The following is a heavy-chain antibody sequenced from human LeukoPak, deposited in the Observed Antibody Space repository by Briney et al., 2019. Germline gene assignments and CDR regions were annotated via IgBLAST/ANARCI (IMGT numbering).Heavy chain of an antibody. CDR1: DGSISSYC. V-gene: IGHV4-4*07. Sequence: PSETLSLTCTVSDGSISSYCWSWMRQPAGKGLEWIGRIYTSGSTNYNPSLKSRVTISVDKSKNQFSLKLSSVTAADTAVYYCARGGHDYGDFARYYYYMDVWGKGTTVTVSS. D-gene: IGHD4-17*01. J-gene: IGHJ6*03. CDR3: ARGGHDYGDFARYYYYMDV. CDR2: IYTSGST.